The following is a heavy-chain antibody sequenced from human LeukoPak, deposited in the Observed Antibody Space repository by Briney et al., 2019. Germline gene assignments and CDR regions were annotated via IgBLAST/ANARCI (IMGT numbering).Heavy chain of an antibody. V-gene: IGHV4-34*01. CDR1: GGSFSGYY. Sequence: PSETLSLTCAVYGGSFSGYYWSWIRQPPGKGLEWIGEINHSGSTNYNPSLKSRVTISVDTSKNQFSLKLSSVTAADTAVYYCARIGPYSSGFDPWGQGTLVTVSS. J-gene: IGHJ5*02. CDR3: ARIGPYSSGFDP. D-gene: IGHD6-19*01. CDR2: INHSGST.